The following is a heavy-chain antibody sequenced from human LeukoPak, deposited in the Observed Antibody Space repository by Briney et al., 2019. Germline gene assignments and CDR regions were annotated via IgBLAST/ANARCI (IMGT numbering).Heavy chain of an antibody. V-gene: IGHV4-59*12. CDR3: ARDRSRDGYNFYGY. J-gene: IGHJ4*02. D-gene: IGHD5-24*01. Sequence: SETLSLTCTVSGGSISSYYWSWIRQPPGKGLEWIGEIYHSGSTNYNPSLKSRVTISVDKSKNQFSLKLSSVTAADTAVYYCARDRSRDGYNFYGYWGQGTLVTVSS. CDR2: IYHSGST. CDR1: GGSISSYY.